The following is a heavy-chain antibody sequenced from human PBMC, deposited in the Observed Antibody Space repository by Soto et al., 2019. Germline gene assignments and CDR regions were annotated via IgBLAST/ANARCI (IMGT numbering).Heavy chain of an antibody. D-gene: IGHD5-18*01. CDR1: GFIISGSA. V-gene: IGHV3-73*01. CDR2: ISGKASSYAT. Sequence: GGSLRLSCAASGFIISGSAIHWVRQASGKGLEWVGHISGKASSYATSYAASVEGRFTLSRDDSKNTAYLQMNSLKTEDTAVYYCSRETADVWGKGTTVTVSS. CDR3: SRETADV. J-gene: IGHJ6*04.